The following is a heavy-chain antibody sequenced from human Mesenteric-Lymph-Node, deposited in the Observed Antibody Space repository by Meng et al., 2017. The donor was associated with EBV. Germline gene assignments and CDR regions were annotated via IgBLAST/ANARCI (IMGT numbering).Heavy chain of an antibody. J-gene: IGHJ4*02. CDR3: ARVGYNYVYYFDF. Sequence: VQLRESGPGLVKPSGTLSLPCAVSGDSISSSNWWNWVRQPPGKGLEWIGEVYHTGGANYNPSLKSRVIIAVDKSNNQFSLRLSSVTAADTAVYYCARVGYNYVYYFDFWGQGTLVTVSS. D-gene: IGHD5-24*01. V-gene: IGHV4-4*02. CDR1: GDSISSSNW. CDR2: VYHTGGA.